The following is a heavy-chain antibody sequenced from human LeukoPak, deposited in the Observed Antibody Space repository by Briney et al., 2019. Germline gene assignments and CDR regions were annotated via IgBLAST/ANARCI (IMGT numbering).Heavy chain of an antibody. D-gene: IGHD6-19*01. CDR3: ATLKVVAGSAVLDY. CDR1: GVSISSANW. CDR2: MYYSGST. Sequence: SETLSLTCAVSGVSISSANWWTWVRQSPGKGLEWIGEMYYSGSTNNNPSLRSRVTISLDKPKNLFSLKLTSLTAADTAVYYCATLKVVAGSAVLDYWGQGILVTVSS. J-gene: IGHJ4*02. V-gene: IGHV4-4*02.